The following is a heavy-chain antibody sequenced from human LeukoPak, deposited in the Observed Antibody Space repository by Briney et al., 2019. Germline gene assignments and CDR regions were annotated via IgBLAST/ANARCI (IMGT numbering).Heavy chain of an antibody. V-gene: IGHV3-23*01. CDR1: GFTFSSYA. CDR3: AKDTRSGSYYVTNFDY. Sequence: GGSLRLSCAASGFTFSSYAMSWVRQAPGKGLELVSAISGSGGSTYYADSVKGLFTISRDNSKNTLYMQINRLRAEDTAVYYCAKDTRSGSYYVTNFDYWGQGTLVTVSS. J-gene: IGHJ4*02. D-gene: IGHD1-26*01. CDR2: ISGSGGST.